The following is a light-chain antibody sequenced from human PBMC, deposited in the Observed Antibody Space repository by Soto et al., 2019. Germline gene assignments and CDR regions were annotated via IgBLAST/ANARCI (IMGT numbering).Light chain of an antibody. CDR1: QSVSSSY. Sequence: EIVLTQSPGTLSLSPGERATLSCRASQSVSSSYLAWYQQKPGQAPRLLIYGASSRASGTPERFSGSGSGTDFTLTISSLEPEDFAVYYCQQRSNWLTFGGGTKVDIK. J-gene: IGKJ4*01. CDR2: GAS. V-gene: IGKV3D-20*02. CDR3: QQRSNWLT.